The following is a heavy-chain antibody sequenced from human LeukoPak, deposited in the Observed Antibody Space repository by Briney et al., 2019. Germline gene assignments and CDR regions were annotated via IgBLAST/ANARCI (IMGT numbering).Heavy chain of an antibody. CDR1: GGSISTYA. Sequence: SETLSLTCTVSGGSISTYAWSWIRQPPGKGLEWIGYIYYSGSTNYNPSLKSRVTISVDTSKSQFSLKLSSVTAADTALYYCARDYYDSRGVAFDIWGQGTMVTVSS. V-gene: IGHV4-59*01. J-gene: IGHJ3*02. D-gene: IGHD3-22*01. CDR3: ARDYYDSRGVAFDI. CDR2: IYYSGST.